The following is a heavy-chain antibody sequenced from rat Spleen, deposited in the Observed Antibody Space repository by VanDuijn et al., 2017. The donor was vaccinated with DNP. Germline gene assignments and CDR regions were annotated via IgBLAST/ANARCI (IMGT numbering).Heavy chain of an antibody. Sequence: EVQLVESGGGLVQPGRSLKLSCAVSGFTFSDYDMAWVRQAPKKGLEWVATITASSGTTYYRDSVKGRFTISTDSAKNTLYLQMDSLRSEDTATYYCASGLYWGQGVMVTVSS. CDR1: GFTFSDYD. V-gene: IGHV5S13*01. CDR2: ITASSGTT. D-gene: IGHD4-1*01. J-gene: IGHJ2*01. CDR3: ASGLY.